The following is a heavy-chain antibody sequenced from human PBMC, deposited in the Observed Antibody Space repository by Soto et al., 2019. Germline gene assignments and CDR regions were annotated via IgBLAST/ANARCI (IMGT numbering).Heavy chain of an antibody. CDR2: IKEDGIEK. CDR1: GFTFNNYC. J-gene: IGHJ4*02. CDR3: ARDIRGYSYGPTDY. V-gene: IGHV3-7*01. Sequence: GGSLRLSCAASGFTFNNYCMSWVRQAPGKGLEWVANIKEDGIEKYYVDSVKGRFTISRDNAKNSLYLQMNSLRAEDTAVYYCARDIRGYSYGPTDYWGQGTLVTVSS. D-gene: IGHD5-18*01.